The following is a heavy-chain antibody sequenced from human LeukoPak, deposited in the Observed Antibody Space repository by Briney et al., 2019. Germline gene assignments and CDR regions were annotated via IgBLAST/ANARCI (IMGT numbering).Heavy chain of an antibody. CDR2: IRYDGSNK. J-gene: IGHJ3*02. CDR3: AKDPYYYGSGGAFDI. D-gene: IGHD3-10*01. CDR1: GFTFGSYG. Sequence: GGSLRLSCAASGFTFGSYGMHWVRQAPGKGLEWVAFIRYDGSNKYYADSVKGRFTISRDNSKNTLYLQMNSLRAEDTAVYYCAKDPYYYGSGGAFDIWGQGTMVTVSS. V-gene: IGHV3-30*02.